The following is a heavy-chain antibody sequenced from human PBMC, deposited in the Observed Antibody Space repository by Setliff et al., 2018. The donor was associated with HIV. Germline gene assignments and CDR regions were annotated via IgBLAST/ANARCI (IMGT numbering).Heavy chain of an antibody. D-gene: IGHD3-3*01. V-gene: IGHV3-21*05. Sequence: TLSDYEINWVRQAPGKGLEWISFIASASSSYIYYADSVKGRFTISRDNAKNSLYLQMNSLGAEDTAVYYCARAGILEWLFGRAQYFDYWGQGTLVTVSS. CDR1: TLSDYE. J-gene: IGHJ4*02. CDR2: IASASSSYI. CDR3: ARAGILEWLFGRAQYFDY.